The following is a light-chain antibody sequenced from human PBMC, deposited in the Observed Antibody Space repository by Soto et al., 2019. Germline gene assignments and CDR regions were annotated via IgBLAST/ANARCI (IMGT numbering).Light chain of an antibody. CDR3: SLYTSENTYV. CDR1: STDFVSYNR. CDR2: EAS. Sequence: QSVPTQPPSVSGSPGQSVTISCTGTSTDFVSYNRVSWYQQPPGTAPKLIIYEASNRPSGVPDRFSGSKSGNTASLTISGLQAADEADYYCSLYTSENTYVFGTGTQLTVL. J-gene: IGLJ1*01. V-gene: IGLV2-18*01.